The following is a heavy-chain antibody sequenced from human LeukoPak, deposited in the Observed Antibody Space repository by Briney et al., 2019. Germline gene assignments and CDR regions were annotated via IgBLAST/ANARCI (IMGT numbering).Heavy chain of an antibody. V-gene: IGHV6-1*01. D-gene: IGHD7-27*01. CDR2: TYYRSKWYT. CDR3: ARDPTGDLYFDL. CDR1: GGSVSSNSAA. J-gene: IGHJ2*01. Sequence: SQTLSLTCAISGGSVSSNSAAWTWIRQSPSGGLEWLGRTYYRSKWYTNYAVSVKSRITISPDTSKNHFSLQLNSVTPDDTAVYYCARDPTGDLYFDLWGRGTLVTVSS.